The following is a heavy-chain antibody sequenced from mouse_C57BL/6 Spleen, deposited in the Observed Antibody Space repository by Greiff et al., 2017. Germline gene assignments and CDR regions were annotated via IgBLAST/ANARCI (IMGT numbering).Heavy chain of an antibody. CDR1: GFTFSSYG. CDR2: ISSGGSYT. Sequence: EVQLVESGGDLVKPGGSLKLSCAASGFTFSSYGMSWVRQTPDKRLEWVATISSGGSYTYYPDSVKGRFTISRDNAKNTLYLQMSSLKSEDTAMYYCARRGYSNYARDYWGQGTSVTVSS. V-gene: IGHV5-6*01. D-gene: IGHD2-5*01. CDR3: ARRGYSNYARDY. J-gene: IGHJ4*01.